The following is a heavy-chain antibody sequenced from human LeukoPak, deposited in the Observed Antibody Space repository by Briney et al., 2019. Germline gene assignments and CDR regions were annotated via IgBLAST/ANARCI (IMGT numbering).Heavy chain of an antibody. CDR1: GGSISSGGYS. D-gene: IGHD3-3*01. CDR3: ARRDYDFWSGYYLWWFDP. J-gene: IGHJ5*02. V-gene: IGHV4-30-4*07. CDR2: IYYSGST. Sequence: PSETLSLTCAVSGGSISSGGYSWSWIRQPPGKGLEWIGYIYYSGSTYYNPSLKSRVTISVDTSKNQFSLKLSSVTAADTAVYYCARRDYDFWSGYYLWWFDPWGQGTLVTVSS.